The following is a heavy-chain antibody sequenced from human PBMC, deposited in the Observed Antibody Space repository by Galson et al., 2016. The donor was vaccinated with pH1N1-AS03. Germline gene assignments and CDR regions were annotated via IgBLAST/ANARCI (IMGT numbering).Heavy chain of an antibody. CDR3: ARDNGDVKSGRKDWFDT. J-gene: IGHJ5*02. Sequence: SVKVSCKASGYTFTLHFVHWLRHVPGQGLEWMGFINPNAGYTNVPKKFQGRVSMTRNTSTTTIYMELRGLRSEDTAIYYCARDNGDVKSGRKDWFDTWDQGTLVTVSS. CDR1: GYTFTLHF. V-gene: IGHV1-46*01. D-gene: IGHD3-10*01. CDR2: INPNAGYT.